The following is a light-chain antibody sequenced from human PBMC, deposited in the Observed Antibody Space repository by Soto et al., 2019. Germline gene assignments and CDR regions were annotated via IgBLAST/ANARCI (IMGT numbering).Light chain of an antibody. CDR2: HVS. CDR3: TSFTSDNLYV. Sequence: QSVLTQPASVSGSPGQSITISCTGTSSDFGGYNYVSWYQQYPGKVPKLLIYHVSNRPSGVSNRFSGSKSGNTASLTISGLQAEDEADYFCTSFTSDNLYVFGTGTTLTVL. CDR1: SSDFGGYNY. V-gene: IGLV2-14*03. J-gene: IGLJ1*01.